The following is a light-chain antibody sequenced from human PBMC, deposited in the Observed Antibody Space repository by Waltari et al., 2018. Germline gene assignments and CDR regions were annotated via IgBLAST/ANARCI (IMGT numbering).Light chain of an antibody. CDR2: TAS. J-gene: IGKJ2*01. CDR3: LQAYSFPRT. V-gene: IGKV1-12*01. Sequence: VSASVGDRVTITCRASQGISSRLAWYQQKPGKAPKLLIYTASTLQSGVPSRFSGSGSGTEFTLIITTLQPEDFATYFCLQAYSFPRTFGQGTKLEIK. CDR1: QGISSR.